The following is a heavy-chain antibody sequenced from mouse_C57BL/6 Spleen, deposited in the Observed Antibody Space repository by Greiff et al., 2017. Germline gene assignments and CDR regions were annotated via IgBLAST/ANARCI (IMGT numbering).Heavy chain of an antibody. CDR3: TSGDYYSNYDYAMDY. V-gene: IGHV1-15*01. CDR2: IDPETGGT. D-gene: IGHD2-5*01. CDR1: GYTITDYE. J-gene: IGHJ4*01. Sequence: QVQLQQSGAELVRPGASVTLSCKASGYTITDYEMHWVKQTPVHGLEWIGAIDPETGGTAYNQKFKGKAILTADKSSRTAYMELRRLTSEDSAVYYCTSGDYYSNYDYAMDYWGQGTSVTVSS.